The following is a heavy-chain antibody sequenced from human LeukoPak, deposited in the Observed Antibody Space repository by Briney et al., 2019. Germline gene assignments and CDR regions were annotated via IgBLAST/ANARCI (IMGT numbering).Heavy chain of an antibody. CDR2: ISGSGGST. Sequence: GGSLRLSCAASGFTFSSYAMSWVRQAPGKGLEWVSAISGSGGSTYYADSVKGRFTISRDDSKNTLYLQMNSLRAEDTAVYYCAKDHLVVVPAASYMDVWGKGTTVTVSS. V-gene: IGHV3-23*01. CDR1: GFTFSSYA. D-gene: IGHD2-2*01. CDR3: AKDHLVVVPAASYMDV. J-gene: IGHJ6*03.